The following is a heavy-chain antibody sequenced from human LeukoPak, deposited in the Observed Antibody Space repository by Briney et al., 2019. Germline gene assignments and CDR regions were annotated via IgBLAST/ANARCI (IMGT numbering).Heavy chain of an antibody. V-gene: IGHV4-59*11. CDR1: GGSISSHC. Sequence: SEILSLTCTVSGGSISSHCWSWIRQPPGKGLEWIGYIYYSGSTNYNPSLKRRVTISVDTSKNHFSLKLSSVTAADTAVYYCASSSEGVYYYYYLDVWGKGTAVTVSS. CDR2: IYYSGST. J-gene: IGHJ6*03. CDR3: ASSSEGVYYYYYLDV. D-gene: IGHD6-13*01.